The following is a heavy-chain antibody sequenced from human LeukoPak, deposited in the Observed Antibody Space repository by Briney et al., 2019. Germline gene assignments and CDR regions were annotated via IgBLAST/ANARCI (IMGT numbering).Heavy chain of an antibody. CDR2: IDPSDSYT. CDR1: GSSFTSYW. V-gene: IGHV5-10-1*01. J-gene: IGHJ4*02. D-gene: IGHD2/OR15-2a*01. Sequence: GESLKISCKGSGSSFTSYWISWVRQLPGKGLEWMGRIDPSDSYTNYSPSFQGHVTISADKSISTAYLQWSSLKASDTAMYYCARQGGTLYGYWGQGTLVTVSS. CDR3: ARQGGTLYGY.